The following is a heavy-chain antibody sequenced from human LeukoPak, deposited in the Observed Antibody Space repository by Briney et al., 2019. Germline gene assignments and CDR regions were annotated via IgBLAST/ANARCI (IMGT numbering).Heavy chain of an antibody. J-gene: IGHJ4*02. CDR3: ARGPCYDILTGYHYYFDY. V-gene: IGHV1-2*02. D-gene: IGHD3-9*01. CDR1: GYTFTGYY. CDR2: INPNSGGT. Sequence: ASVTVSCKASGYTFTGYYMHWVRQAPGQGLEWMGWINPNSGGTNYAQKFQGRVTMTRDTSISTAYMELSRLRSDDTAVYYCARGPCYDILTGYHYYFDYWGQGTLVTVSS.